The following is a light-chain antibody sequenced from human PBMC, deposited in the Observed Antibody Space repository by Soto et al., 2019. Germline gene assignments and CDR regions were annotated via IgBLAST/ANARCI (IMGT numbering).Light chain of an antibody. J-gene: IGKJ1*01. CDR1: QSITSW. Sequence: DIQMTQSPSTLSASVGDRVTITCRASQSITSWLAWYQQKPGKAPKLLIHKASSLESGVPSRFSGSGSGTEFTLTISSLQPDDFATYYCQHYNGYPWTFGQGTKVDIK. V-gene: IGKV1-5*03. CDR2: KAS. CDR3: QHYNGYPWT.